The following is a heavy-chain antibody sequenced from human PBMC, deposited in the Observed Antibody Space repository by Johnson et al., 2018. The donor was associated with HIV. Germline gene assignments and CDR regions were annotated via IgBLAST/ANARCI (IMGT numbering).Heavy chain of an antibody. Sequence: QVQLVESGGGLIQPGGSLRLSCAASGFTVSSNYMSWVRQAPGKGLEWVAVISYDGSNKYYADSVKGSFTISRDNSKNTLYLQMNSLRAEDTAVYYCAKDEGDGYRHDAFDVWGRGTMVTVSS. CDR2: ISYDGSNK. J-gene: IGHJ3*01. CDR3: AKDEGDGYRHDAFDV. D-gene: IGHD5-24*01. CDR1: GFTVSSNY. V-gene: IGHV3-30*18.